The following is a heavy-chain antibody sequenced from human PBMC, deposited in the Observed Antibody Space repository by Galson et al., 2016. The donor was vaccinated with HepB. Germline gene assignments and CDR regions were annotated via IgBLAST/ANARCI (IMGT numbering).Heavy chain of an antibody. J-gene: IGHJ6*02. CDR3: AADYMYYYESSGYYTPPYYYYGMDV. V-gene: IGHV1-58*01. CDR1: GFTFTSSA. CDR2: IVVGSGNT. D-gene: IGHD3-22*01. Sequence: SVKVSCKASGFTFTSSAVQWVRQARGQRLEWIGWIVVGSGNTNYAQKFQERVTITRDMSTITAYMELSSLRSEDTAVYYCAADYMYYYESSGYYTPPYYYYGMDVWGQGTTVTVSS.